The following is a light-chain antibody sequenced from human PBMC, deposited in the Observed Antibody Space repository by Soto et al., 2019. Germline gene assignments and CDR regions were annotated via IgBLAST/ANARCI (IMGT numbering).Light chain of an antibody. Sequence: ENVLTQSPGTLSLSPGERATLSCRASQNVNNHYLAWYQHKPGQAPRLLIYGASRRAAAIPDRFSASGSGTDFTLSISRLEPEDFVVYHCQQFGSLPYTFGQGTKVDIK. J-gene: IGKJ2*01. CDR3: QQFGSLPYT. CDR1: QNVNNHY. CDR2: GAS. V-gene: IGKV3-20*01.